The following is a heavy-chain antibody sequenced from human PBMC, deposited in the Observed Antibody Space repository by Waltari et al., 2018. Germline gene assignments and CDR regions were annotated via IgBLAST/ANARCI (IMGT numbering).Heavy chain of an antibody. D-gene: IGHD2-15*01. CDR3: AKARMPYCSGGSCYSPNWFDP. CDR2: ISWNSGSI. V-gene: IGHV3-9*01. CDR1: GFPFDDYA. J-gene: IGHJ5*02. Sequence: EVQLVESGGGLVQPGRSLRLSCAASGFPFDDYAMHWVRQAPGKGRDGVSGISWNSGSIGYADSVKGRFTISRDNAKNSLYLQMNSLRAEDTALYYCAKARMPYCSGGSCYSPNWFDPWGQGTLVTVSS.